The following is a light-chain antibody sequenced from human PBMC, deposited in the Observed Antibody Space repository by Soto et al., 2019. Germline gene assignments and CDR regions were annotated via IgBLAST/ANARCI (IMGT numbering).Light chain of an antibody. V-gene: IGLV1-47*01. J-gene: IGLJ3*02. CDR2: RNN. Sequence: QPVLTQPPSASATPGQRVTISCSGSSSNIGSNYVYWYQQLPGTAPKLLIYRNNPRPSGVPDRFSGSKSGTSASLAISGLRSEDEADYYCATWDDSLSGRLFGGGTKVTVL. CDR1: SSNIGSNY. CDR3: ATWDDSLSGRL.